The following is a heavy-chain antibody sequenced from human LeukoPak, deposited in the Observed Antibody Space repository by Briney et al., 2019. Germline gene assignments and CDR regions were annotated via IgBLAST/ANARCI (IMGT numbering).Heavy chain of an antibody. V-gene: IGHV3-15*01. J-gene: IGHJ3*02. D-gene: IGHD1-26*01. CDR3: TTWDPESGIYAFDI. Sequence: GGSLRLSCAASGFTFSNAWMSWVRQTPGKGLEWVGRIKSKADGGATFYVAPVKGRFTISRDDSQNTPYLQMTSLKTEDTAVYYCTTWDPESGIYAFDIWGQGTMVTVSS. CDR1: GFTFSNAW. CDR2: IKSKADGGAT.